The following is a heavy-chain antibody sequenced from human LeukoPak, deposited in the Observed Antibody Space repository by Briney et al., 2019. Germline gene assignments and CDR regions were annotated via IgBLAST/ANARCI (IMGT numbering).Heavy chain of an antibody. Sequence: PGGSLRLSCVASGFTFGNYAMTWVRQAPGKGLEWVSTVTTSGSRSYYSGSVKGRFTISRDNAKNSLYLQMNSLRAEDTAVYYCARRLWFGDPYYYGMDVWGQGTTVTVSS. D-gene: IGHD3-10*01. CDR3: ARRLWFGDPYYYGMDV. J-gene: IGHJ6*02. V-gene: IGHV3-23*05. CDR1: GFTFGNYA. CDR2: VTTSGSRS.